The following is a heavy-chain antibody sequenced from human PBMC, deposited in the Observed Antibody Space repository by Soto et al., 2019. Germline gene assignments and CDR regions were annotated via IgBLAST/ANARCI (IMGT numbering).Heavy chain of an antibody. CDR1: GFTFSRYE. D-gene: IGHD1-26*01. V-gene: IGHV3-48*03. CDR3: ARGGSGSYFWYFDL. Sequence: GGSLRLPCADSGFTFSRYEMNWVRQAPGKGLEWVSYISSSSSTLYYADSVKGRFTISRDNAKNSLYLQMNSLRAEDTAVYYCARGGSGSYFWYFDLWGRGTLVTVSS. J-gene: IGHJ2*01. CDR2: ISSSSSTL.